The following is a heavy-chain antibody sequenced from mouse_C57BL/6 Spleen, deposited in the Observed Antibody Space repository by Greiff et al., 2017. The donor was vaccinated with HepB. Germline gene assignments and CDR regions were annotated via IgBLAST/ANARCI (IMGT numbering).Heavy chain of an antibody. V-gene: IGHV1-53*01. J-gene: IGHJ4*01. CDR3: ARRGYYYGSSYDAMDY. CDR1: GYTFTSYW. CDR2: INPSNGGT. Sequence: VQLQQSGTELVKPGASVKLSCKASGYTFTSYWMHWVKQRPGQGLEWIGNINPSNGGTNYNEKFKSKATLTVDKSSSTAYMQLSSLTSEDSAVYYCARRGYYYGSSYDAMDYWGQGTSVTVSS. D-gene: IGHD1-1*01.